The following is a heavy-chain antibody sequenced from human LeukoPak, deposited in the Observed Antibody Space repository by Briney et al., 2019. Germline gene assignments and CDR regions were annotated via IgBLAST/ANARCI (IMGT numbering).Heavy chain of an antibody. J-gene: IGHJ4*02. CDR2: INAGNGNT. Sequence: ASVKVSCKASGYTFTSYAMHWVRQAPGQRLEWMGWINAGNGNTKYSQKFQGRVTITRDTSASTAYMELRSLRSDDTAVYYCAREGDTYYYDSSGYLDYWGQGTLVAVSS. V-gene: IGHV1-3*01. CDR1: GYTFTSYA. CDR3: AREGDTYYYDSSGYLDY. D-gene: IGHD3-22*01.